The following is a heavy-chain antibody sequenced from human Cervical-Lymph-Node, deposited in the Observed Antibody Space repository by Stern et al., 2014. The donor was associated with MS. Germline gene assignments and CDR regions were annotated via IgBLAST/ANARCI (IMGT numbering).Heavy chain of an antibody. CDR3: ARDSGSEVVVHYFDY. J-gene: IGHJ4*02. Sequence: GQLVDPVGGVVQPWRSLRPSCAATGFPFSSYGMHWVPQAPGKGLEWLAVLWYDGRNKYYADSVKGRFTISRDNSKNTLYLQMNSLRAEDTAVYYCARDSGSEVVVHYFDYWGQGTLVTVSS. CDR2: LWYDGRNK. D-gene: IGHD2-15*01. V-gene: IGHV3-33*01. CDR1: GFPFSSYG.